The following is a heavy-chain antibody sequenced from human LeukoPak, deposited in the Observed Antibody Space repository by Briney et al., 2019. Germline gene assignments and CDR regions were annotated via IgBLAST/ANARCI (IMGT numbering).Heavy chain of an antibody. V-gene: IGHV3-7*01. Sequence: GGSLRLSCAASGFTFSSHWMSWVRQAPGKGLEWVANIKKDGSEKYYVDSVKGRFTISRDNARPSLYLQMNSLRAEDTAVYYCARDRGMMEDAFDIWGQGTMVTVSS. CDR1: GFTFSSHW. CDR2: IKKDGSEK. J-gene: IGHJ3*02. CDR3: ARDRGMMEDAFDI. D-gene: IGHD3-10*01.